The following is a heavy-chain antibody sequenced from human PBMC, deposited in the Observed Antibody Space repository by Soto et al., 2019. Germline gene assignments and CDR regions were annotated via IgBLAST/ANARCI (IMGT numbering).Heavy chain of an antibody. CDR2: ISAYNGNT. J-gene: IGHJ3*02. D-gene: IGHD5-18*01. CDR3: ARSWIQLWLRGDAFDI. CDR1: GDAFASCG. V-gene: IGHV1-18*01. Sequence: SVEVSWKASGDAFASCGRRWVRQAPGQGLEWMGWISAYNGNTNYAQKLQGRVTMTTDTSTSTAYMEMRSLRSDDTAVYYCARSWIQLWLRGDAFDIWGQGTMVTVSS.